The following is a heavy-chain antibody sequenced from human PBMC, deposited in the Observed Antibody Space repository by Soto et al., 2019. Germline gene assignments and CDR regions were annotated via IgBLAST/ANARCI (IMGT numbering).Heavy chain of an antibody. CDR3: AKGPEQLVHGVFDY. Sequence: EVQLLESGGGLVQPGGSLRLSCAASGFTLGTYVMSWVRQAPGKGLEWVSGIDSGGGGTYYADSVKGRFTISRDNSKNTLSLQMNGLRAEDTAVCYCAKGPEQLVHGVFDYWGQGTLVNVSS. V-gene: IGHV3-23*01. CDR2: IDSGGGGT. CDR1: GFTLGTYV. J-gene: IGHJ4*02. D-gene: IGHD6-6*01.